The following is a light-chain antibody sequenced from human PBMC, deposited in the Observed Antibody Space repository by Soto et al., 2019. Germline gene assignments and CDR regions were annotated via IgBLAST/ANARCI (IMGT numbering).Light chain of an antibody. CDR2: GAS. V-gene: IGKV3-20*01. CDR3: QQYGGSPYT. CDR1: QSVRSNY. J-gene: IGKJ2*01. Sequence: EIVLTQSPGTLSLSPGERATLSCRASQSVRSNYLAWYQQKPGQAPRLLIYGASSRATGIPDRFSGTGSGTDFTRAISRLEPDDFAVYYCQQYGGSPYTFGQGTKLEIK.